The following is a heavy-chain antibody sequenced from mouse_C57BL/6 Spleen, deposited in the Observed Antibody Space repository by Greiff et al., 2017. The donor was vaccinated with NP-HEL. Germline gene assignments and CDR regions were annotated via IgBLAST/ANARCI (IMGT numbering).Heavy chain of an antibody. Sequence: QVQLQQSGGERVKPGASVKLSCKASGYTFPSHWMHWVKQRPGQGLEWIGYIKMCSGYTKHNQKFKDKATLTADKSTSPDYMQLSSLTYENSAVYYCTREDYYGSSYDWGQGTTLTVSS. V-gene: IGHV1-7*01. J-gene: IGHJ2*01. CDR3: TREDYYGSSYD. D-gene: IGHD1-1*01. CDR1: GYTFPSHW. CDR2: IKMCSGYT.